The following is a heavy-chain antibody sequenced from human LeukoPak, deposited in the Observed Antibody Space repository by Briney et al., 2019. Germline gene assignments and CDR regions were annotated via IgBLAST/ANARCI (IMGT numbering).Heavy chain of an antibody. J-gene: IGHJ4*02. CDR3: ASSSPRGYSGYGRLGY. Sequence: SSETLSLTCAVDGGSFTDYYWSWIRQPPGKGLEWIGEINHSGSTNYNPSLKSRVTISVDTSKNQFSLKLSSVTAADTAVYYCASSSPRGYSGYGRLGYWGQGTLVTVSS. CDR1: GGSFTDYY. D-gene: IGHD5-12*01. V-gene: IGHV4-34*01. CDR2: INHSGST.